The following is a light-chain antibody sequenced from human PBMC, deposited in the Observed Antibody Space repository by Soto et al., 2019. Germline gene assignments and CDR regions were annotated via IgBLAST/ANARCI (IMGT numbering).Light chain of an antibody. J-gene: IGKJ1*01. Sequence: DIQMTQSPSTLSASIGGRVTITCRASQGIVRWLAWYQQKPGKAPKLLIYDASSLESGVPSRFSGSGAGTEFTLTISSLQPEDFATYYCQHYYGFSRTFGQGTKVDIK. CDR2: DAS. CDR3: QHYYGFSRT. CDR1: QGIVRW. V-gene: IGKV1-5*01.